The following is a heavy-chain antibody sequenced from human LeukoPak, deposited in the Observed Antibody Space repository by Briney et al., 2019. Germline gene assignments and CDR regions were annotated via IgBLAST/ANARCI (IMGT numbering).Heavy chain of an antibody. CDR2: ISSSSSYI. D-gene: IGHD2-15*01. CDR3: ARDPGPAASFSFDY. J-gene: IGHJ4*02. V-gene: IGHV3-21*01. CDR1: GFTFSSYS. Sequence: PGGSLRLSCAASGFTFSSYSMYWVRQAPGKGLEWVSSISSSSSYIYYADSVKGRFTISRDNAKNSLYLQMNSLRAEDTAVYYCARDPGPAASFSFDYWGQGTLVTVSS.